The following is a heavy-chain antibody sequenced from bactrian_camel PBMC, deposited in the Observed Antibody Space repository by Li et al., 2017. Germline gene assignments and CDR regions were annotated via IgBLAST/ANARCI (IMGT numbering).Heavy chain of an antibody. J-gene: IGHJ4*01. V-gene: IGHV3S63*01. CDR2: IGSNSLMA. D-gene: IGHD7*01. CDR1: GYYSN. CDR3: AVGSKWTCAAGSWWQVPFYGD. Sequence: HVQLVESGGGSVQAGGSLTLSCVVSGYYSNIAWFRQASGEAREGLARIGSNSLMAFIADSVKGRFTISRDNAKNTVYLQMNSLKSEDTATYYCAVGSKWTCAAGSWWQVPFYGDWGQGTQVTVS.